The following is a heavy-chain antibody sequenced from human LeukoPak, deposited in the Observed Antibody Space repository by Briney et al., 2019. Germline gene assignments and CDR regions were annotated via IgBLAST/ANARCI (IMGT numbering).Heavy chain of an antibody. V-gene: IGHV3-74*01. D-gene: IGHD6-19*01. Sequence: GGSLRLSCAASGFTFSSYWMHWVRQAPGKGLVWVSRINSDGSSTSYADSVKGRFTISRDNAKNTLYLHMNSLRAEDTAVYYCAREGQQWLVSNDAFDIWGQGTMVTVSS. CDR3: AREGQQWLVSNDAFDI. CDR2: INSDGSST. J-gene: IGHJ3*02. CDR1: GFTFSSYW.